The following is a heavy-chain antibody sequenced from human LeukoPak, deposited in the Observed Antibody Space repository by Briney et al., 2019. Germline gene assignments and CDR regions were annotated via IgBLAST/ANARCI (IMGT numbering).Heavy chain of an antibody. CDR3: ARVSGLGTNEYYQY. CDR1: GLTFSNSW. CDR2: INNDGSYT. D-gene: IGHD3-10*01. V-gene: IGHV3-74*01. Sequence: PGGSLRLSCAASGLTFSNSWMHWVRQAPGKGLLWFSRINNDGSYTSYADSVKGRFTISRDNAKNTLNLQMNSLRAEDTAVYYCARVSGLGTNEYYQYWGQGTLVTVHS. J-gene: IGHJ1*01.